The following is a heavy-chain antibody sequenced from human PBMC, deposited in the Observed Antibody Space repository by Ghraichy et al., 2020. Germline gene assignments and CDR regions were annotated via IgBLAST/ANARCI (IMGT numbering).Heavy chain of an antibody. Sequence: GGSLRLSCTASGFTFGDYAMSWVRQAPGKGLEWVGFIRSKAYGGTTEYAASVKGRFTISRDDSKSIAYLQMNSLKTEDTAVYYCTRDDHDFWSGYPIDYWGQGTLVTVSS. D-gene: IGHD3-3*01. V-gene: IGHV3-49*04. CDR1: GFTFGDYA. CDR2: IRSKAYGGTT. J-gene: IGHJ4*02. CDR3: TRDDHDFWSGYPIDY.